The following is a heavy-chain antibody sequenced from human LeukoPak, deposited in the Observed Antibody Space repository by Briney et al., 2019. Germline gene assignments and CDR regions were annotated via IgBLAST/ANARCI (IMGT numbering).Heavy chain of an antibody. CDR3: ARESITMVRGHFDY. J-gene: IGHJ4*02. CDR2: ISSSGSTI. D-gene: IGHD3-10*01. CDR1: GFTFSSYE. Sequence: GGSLRLSCAASGFTFSSYEMNWVRQAPGKGLEWVSYISSSGSTIYYADSVKGRFTISRDNAKNSLYLQMNSLRAEDTAVYYCARESITMVRGHFDYWGQGTLVTVSS. V-gene: IGHV3-48*03.